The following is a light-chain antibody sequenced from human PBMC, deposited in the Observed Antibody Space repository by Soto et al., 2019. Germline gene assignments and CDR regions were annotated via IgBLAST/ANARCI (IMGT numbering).Light chain of an antibody. J-gene: IGKJ1*01. CDR1: QTINKW. CDR3: QQYSDYSS. CDR2: DAS. Sequence: IHMTQSPSTLSASVLDIVTITCRASQTINKWLAWYQQKPGKAPQLLISDASSLQSGVPSRFSGSGSGTEFTLTISSLRTEDFATYYCQQYSDYSSFGHGTKVDIK. V-gene: IGKV1-5*01.